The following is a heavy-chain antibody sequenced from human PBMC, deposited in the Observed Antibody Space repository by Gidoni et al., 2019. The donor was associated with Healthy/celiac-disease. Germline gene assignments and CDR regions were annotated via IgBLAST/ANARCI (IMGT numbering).Heavy chain of an antibody. V-gene: IGHV4-34*01. D-gene: IGHD2-2*01. CDR2: INHSGST. CDR1: GGSFSGYY. Sequence: QVQLQQWGAGLLKPSETLSLTCAVYGGSFSGYYWSWIRQPPGKGLEWIGEINHSGSTNYNPSLKSRVTISVDTSKNQFSLKLSSVTAADTAVYYCARLSSTIVVVPAAIQYYYYYYMDVWGKGTTVTVSS. CDR3: ARLSSTIVVVPAAIQYYYYYYMDV. J-gene: IGHJ6*03.